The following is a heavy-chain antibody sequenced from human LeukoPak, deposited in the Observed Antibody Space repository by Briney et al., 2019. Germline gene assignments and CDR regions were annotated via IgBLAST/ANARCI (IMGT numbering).Heavy chain of an antibody. V-gene: IGHV3-20*04. CDR3: ARDHCSSTTCYFED. CDR1: GFTFDDFG. CDR2: ISWNGANT. Sequence: PGGSLRLSCVPSGFTFDDFGLSWVRQVPGGGLEWVARISWNGANTGHADSVKGRFTLSRDNAENSLFLQMSSLTADDTALYYCARDHCSSTTCYFEDWGQGTLVTVSS. D-gene: IGHD2-2*01. J-gene: IGHJ4*02.